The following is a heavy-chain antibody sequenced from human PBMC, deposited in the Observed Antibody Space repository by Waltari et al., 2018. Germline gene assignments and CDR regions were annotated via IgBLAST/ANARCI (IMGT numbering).Heavy chain of an antibody. Sequence: QLHLHESGAGLVKPSETLSLSCTVPGGSISTTSYYWGWVRQPPGKGLGWLGAIYFRGRTYFGPSLKIRVTMSVDTSKNQFSLNLTSVTAADTALYYCARHSPRYGGLPMGDFSLFLDYWGQGKLVTVSS. D-gene: IGHD3-16*02. J-gene: IGHJ4*02. CDR3: ARHSPRYGGLPMGDFSLFLDY. CDR2: IYFRGRT. V-gene: IGHV4-39*01. CDR1: GGSISTTSYY.